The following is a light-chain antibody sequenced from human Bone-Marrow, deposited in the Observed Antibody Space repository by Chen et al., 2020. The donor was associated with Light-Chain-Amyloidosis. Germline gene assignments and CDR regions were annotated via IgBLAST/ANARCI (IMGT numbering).Light chain of an antibody. V-gene: IGLV3-25*03. J-gene: IGLJ2*01. CDR2: RDT. CDR3: QSADSSGTYEVI. CDR1: DLPTKY. Sequence: SYELTQPPSVSVSPGQTARLPCSGDDLPTKYAYWYQQKPGQAPVLVIHRDTERPSGSSERISGSSSGTTATLTISGVQAEDEADYHCQSADSSGTYEVIFGGGTKLTGL.